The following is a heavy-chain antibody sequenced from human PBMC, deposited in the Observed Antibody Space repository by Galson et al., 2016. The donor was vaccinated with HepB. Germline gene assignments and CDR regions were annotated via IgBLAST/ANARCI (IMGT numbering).Heavy chain of an antibody. Sequence: SLRLSCAASGFTFGDYAMTWVRQSPGKGLEWVSAITGSGGVTYYADSVRGRFTISRDNPKNMVYLQMNSLRADDTAVDYCAKDVFTSGWPNVFDSWGQGTLDAVSS. CDR2: ITGSGGVT. CDR3: AKDVFTSGWPNVFDS. CDR1: GFTFGDYA. D-gene: IGHD6-19*01. J-gene: IGHJ4*02. V-gene: IGHV3-23*01.